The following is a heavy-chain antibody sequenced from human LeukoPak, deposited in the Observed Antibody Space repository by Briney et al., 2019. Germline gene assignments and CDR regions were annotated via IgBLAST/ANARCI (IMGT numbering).Heavy chain of an antibody. J-gene: IGHJ4*02. CDR1: GYTFTGYY. CDR3: ARDRTIFGVVPYYFDY. V-gene: IGHV1-2*02. D-gene: IGHD3-3*01. Sequence: ASVKVSCKASGYTFTGYYIHWVRQAPGQGLEWMGWINPNSGGTNYAQKFQGRVTLTRDTSISTAYMELSRLRSDDTAVYYCARDRTIFGVVPYYFDYWGQGTLVTVSS. CDR2: INPNSGGT.